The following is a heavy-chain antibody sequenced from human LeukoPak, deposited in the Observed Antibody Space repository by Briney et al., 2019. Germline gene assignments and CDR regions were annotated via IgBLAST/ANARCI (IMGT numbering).Heavy chain of an antibody. CDR2: IYHSGIT. V-gene: IGHV4-30-2*01. D-gene: IGHD2/OR15-2a*01. Sequence: SQTLSLTCAVSGGSINSDGYSWGWIRQPPGKGLEWIGYIYHSGITYYNPSLKSRVTISVDRSENHFSLKLSSVTAADTAVYYCARVEPTTFTSFDHWGQGALVVVSS. J-gene: IGHJ4*02. CDR1: GGSINSDGYS. CDR3: ARVEPTTFTSFDH.